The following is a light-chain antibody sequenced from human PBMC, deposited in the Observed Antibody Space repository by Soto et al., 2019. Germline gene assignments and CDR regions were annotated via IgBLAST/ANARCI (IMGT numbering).Light chain of an antibody. CDR2: GAS. CDR1: QSGFSFY. Sequence: EIVLTQSPGTLSLSPGERATLSCRASQSGFSFYLAWFQQKPGQAPRLLIYGASSRATGIQDRFSGSGSGTDFTLTISRLEPEDFAVYYCHQYCSSPWTLGQGTKVEIK. CDR3: HQYCSSPWT. V-gene: IGKV3-20*01. J-gene: IGKJ1*01.